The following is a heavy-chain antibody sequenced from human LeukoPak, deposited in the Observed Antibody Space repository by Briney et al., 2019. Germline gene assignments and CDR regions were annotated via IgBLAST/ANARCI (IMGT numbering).Heavy chain of an antibody. D-gene: IGHD2/OR15-2a*01. V-gene: IGHV3-7*03. Sequence: GGSLRLSCAASGFTFSDHYMDWVRQAPGKGLEWVANIKQDGSEKYYVDSVKGRFTISRDNAKNSLYLQMNSLRAEDTAVYYCARVQSIGMDVWGQGTTVTVSS. CDR2: IKQDGSEK. CDR3: ARVQSIGMDV. CDR1: GFTFSDHY. J-gene: IGHJ6*02.